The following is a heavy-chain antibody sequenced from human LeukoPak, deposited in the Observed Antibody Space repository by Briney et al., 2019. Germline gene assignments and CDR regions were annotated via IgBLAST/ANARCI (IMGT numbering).Heavy chain of an antibody. CDR3: ARGRVYYDSSGYYSYFDY. D-gene: IGHD3-22*01. J-gene: IGHJ4*02. Sequence: SSETLSLTCAVYGGSFSGYYWSWIRQPPGKGLEWIGEINHSGSTNYNPSLKSRVTISVDTSKNQFSLKLNSVTAADSAVYYCARGRVYYDSSGYYSYFDYWGQGTLVTVSS. CDR2: INHSGST. V-gene: IGHV4-34*01. CDR1: GGSFSGYY.